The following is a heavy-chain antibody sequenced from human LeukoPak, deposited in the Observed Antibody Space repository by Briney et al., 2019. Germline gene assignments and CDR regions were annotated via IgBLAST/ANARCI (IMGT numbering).Heavy chain of an antibody. CDR3: ARDYPDYGYY. V-gene: IGHV3-11*06. CDR2: ISSSSSYI. Sequence: GGSLRLSCAASGFTFSGYYMSWIRQAPGKGLEWVSSISSSSSYIYYADSVKGRFTISRDNAKNSLYLQMNSLRAEDTAVYYCARDYPDYGYYWGQGTLVTVSS. D-gene: IGHD4-17*01. J-gene: IGHJ4*02. CDR1: GFTFSGYY.